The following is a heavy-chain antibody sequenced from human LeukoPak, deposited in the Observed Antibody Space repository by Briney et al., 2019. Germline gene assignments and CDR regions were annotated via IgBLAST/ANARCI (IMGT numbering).Heavy chain of an antibody. J-gene: IGHJ6*02. V-gene: IGHV4-61*02. D-gene: IGHD4-23*01. CDR3: ASLGGGNSYYYGMDV. CDR1: GGPISSGSYY. Sequence: SQTLSLTCTVSGGPISSGSYYWSWIRQPAGKGLEWIGRIYTSGSTNYNPSLKSRVTISVDTSKSQFSLKLSSVTAADTAVYYCASLGGGNSYYYGMDVWGQGTTVTVSS. CDR2: IYTSGST.